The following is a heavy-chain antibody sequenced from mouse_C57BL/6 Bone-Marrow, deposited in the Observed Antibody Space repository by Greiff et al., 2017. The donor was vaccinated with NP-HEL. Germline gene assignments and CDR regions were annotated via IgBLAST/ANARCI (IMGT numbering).Heavy chain of an antibody. CDR3: AREGGLRRRTYAMDY. V-gene: IGHV5-16*01. CDR1: GFTFSDYY. Sequence: GMLVESEGGLVQPGSSMKLSCTASGFTFSDYYMAWVRQVPEKGLEWVANINYDGSSTYYLDSLKSRFIISRDNAKNIRYLQMSSLKSEDTATYYCAREGGLRRRTYAMDYWGQGTSVTVSS. D-gene: IGHD2-4*01. J-gene: IGHJ4*01. CDR2: INYDGSST.